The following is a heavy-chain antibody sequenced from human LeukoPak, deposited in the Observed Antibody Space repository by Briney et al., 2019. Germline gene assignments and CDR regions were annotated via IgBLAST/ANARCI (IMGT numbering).Heavy chain of an antibody. CDR3: ARVSSSWYQDWYFDL. V-gene: IGHV4-34*01. Sequence: SETLSLTCAVYGGSFSGYYWSWIRQPPGKGLEWIGEINHSGSTNYNPSLKSRVTISVDTSKNQFSLKLSSVIAADTAVYYCARVSSSWYQDWYFDLWGRGTLVTVSS. D-gene: IGHD6-13*01. CDR2: INHSGST. J-gene: IGHJ2*01. CDR1: GGSFSGYY.